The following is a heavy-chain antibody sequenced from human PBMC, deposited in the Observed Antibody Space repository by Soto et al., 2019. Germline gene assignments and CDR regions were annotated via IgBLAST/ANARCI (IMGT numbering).Heavy chain of an antibody. CDR3: ARVYYYDSSGYYGEDYFDY. D-gene: IGHD3-22*01. CDR2: INAGNGNT. V-gene: IGHV1-3*01. Sequence: ASVKVSCKASGYTFTSYAMHWVRQAPGQRLEWMGWINAGNGNTKYSQKFQGRVTITRDTSASTAYMELSSLRSEDTAVYYCARVYYYDSSGYYGEDYFDYWGQGTLVTVSS. CDR1: GYTFTSYA. J-gene: IGHJ4*02.